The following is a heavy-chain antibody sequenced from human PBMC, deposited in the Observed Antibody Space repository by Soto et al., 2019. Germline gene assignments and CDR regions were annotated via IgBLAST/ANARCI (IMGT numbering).Heavy chain of an antibody. CDR1: GFTFSYYP. CDR2: ISGIKNYI. Sequence: PGGSLRLSCAASGFTFSYYPLHWVRRAPGKGLEWVSSISGIKNYIRYADSVKGRFTISRDNAKTSLYLQMNSLTAEDTAVYYWAREGVHNYTEYYFDYWGKEPWASSP. CDR3: AREGVHNYTEYYFDY. V-gene: IGHV3-21*06. D-gene: IGHD3-10*01. J-gene: IGHJ4*01.